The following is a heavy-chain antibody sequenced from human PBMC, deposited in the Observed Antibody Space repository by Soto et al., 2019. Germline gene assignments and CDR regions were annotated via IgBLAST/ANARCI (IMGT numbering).Heavy chain of an antibody. J-gene: IGHJ4*02. V-gene: IGHV3-33*01. CDR1: GFTFSSYG. Sequence: GGSLRLSCAASGFTFSSYGMHWVRQAPGKGLEWVAVIWYYGSNKYYADSVKGRFTISRDNSKNTLYLQMNSLRAEDTAVYYCARGRSVAGFDYWGQGTLVTVSS. CDR3: ARGRSVAGFDY. CDR2: IWYYGSNK. D-gene: IGHD6-19*01.